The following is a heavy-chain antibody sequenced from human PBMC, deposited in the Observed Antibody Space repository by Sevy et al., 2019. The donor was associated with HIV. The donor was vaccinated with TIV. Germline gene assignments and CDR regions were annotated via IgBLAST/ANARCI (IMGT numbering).Heavy chain of an antibody. CDR2: IKQDGSEK. V-gene: IGHV3-7*01. J-gene: IGHJ4*02. D-gene: IGHD3-16*02. CDR1: GFTFSSYW. CDR3: AREEAYDYVWGSYRRNYFDY. Sequence: GGSLRLSCAASGFTFSSYWMSWVRQAPGKGLEWVANIKQDGSEKYYVDSVKGRFTISGDNAKNSLFLKMNSRRDEDMAVYYCAREEAYDYVWGSYRRNYFDYWGQGTLVTVSS.